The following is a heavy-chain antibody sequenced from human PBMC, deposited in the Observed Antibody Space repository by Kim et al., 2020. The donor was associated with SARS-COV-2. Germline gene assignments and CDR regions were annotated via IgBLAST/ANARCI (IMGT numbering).Heavy chain of an antibody. D-gene: IGHD3-22*01. CDR1: GYTFTSYA. Sequence: ASVKVSCKASGYTFTSYAMHWVRQAPGQRLEWMGWINAGNGNTKYSQKYQGRVTITRDTSASTAYMELSSLRSEDTAVYYCARDRYYYDSSGRIQGEYYFDYWGQGTLVTVSS. J-gene: IGHJ4*02. CDR3: ARDRYYYDSSGRIQGEYYFDY. CDR2: INAGNGNT. V-gene: IGHV1-3*01.